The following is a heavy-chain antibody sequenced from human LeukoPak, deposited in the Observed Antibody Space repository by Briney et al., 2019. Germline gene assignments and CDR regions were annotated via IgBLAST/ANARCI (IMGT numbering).Heavy chain of an antibody. V-gene: IGHV3-23*01. CDR3: AKDRSPYSSSWYPFDY. J-gene: IGHJ4*02. CDR2: ISGSGGST. D-gene: IGHD6-13*01. CDR1: GFTFSSYA. Sequence: GGSLRLSCAASGFTFSSYAMSWVRQAPGKGLEWVSPISGSGGSTYYADSVKGRFTISRDNSKNTLYLQMNSLRAEDTAVYYCAKDRSPYSSSWYPFDYWGQGTLATVSS.